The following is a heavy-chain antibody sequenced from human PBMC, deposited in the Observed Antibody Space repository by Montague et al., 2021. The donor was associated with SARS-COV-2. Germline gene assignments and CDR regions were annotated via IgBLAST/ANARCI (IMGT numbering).Heavy chain of an antibody. J-gene: IGHJ4*02. D-gene: IGHD3-10*01. CDR2: INQSGRT. CDR3: ARRGSSVWGVTVSAVLDY. Sequence: SETLSLTCAVYGGSFSGYYWSWIRQPPEKGLEWIGEINQSGRTNNNPSLKSRVIISVDTSKNQFSLKLSSVTAADTAVYYYARRGSSVWGVTVSAVLDYWGQGILVIVSS. CDR1: GGSFSGYY. V-gene: IGHV4-34*01.